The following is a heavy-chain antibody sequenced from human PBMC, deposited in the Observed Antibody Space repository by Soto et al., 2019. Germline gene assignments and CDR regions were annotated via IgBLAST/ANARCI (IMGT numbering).Heavy chain of an antibody. Sequence: ASVKVSCKASGYTFTSYDINWVRQATGQGLEWMGWMNPNSGNTGYAQKFQGRVTMTRNTSISTAYMELRSLRSDDTAVYYCARETGSPEYFDYWGQGTLVTVSS. CDR3: ARETGSPEYFDY. J-gene: IGHJ4*02. CDR1: GYTFTSYD. V-gene: IGHV1-8*01. CDR2: MNPNSGNT.